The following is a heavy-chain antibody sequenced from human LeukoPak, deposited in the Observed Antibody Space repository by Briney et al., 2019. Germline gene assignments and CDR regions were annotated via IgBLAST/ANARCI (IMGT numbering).Heavy chain of an antibody. Sequence: ASVNVSCKASGYTFTGYYMHWVRQAPGQGLEWMGWINPNSGGTNYPQKFQGRVTMTRDTSISTAYMELSRLRSDDTAVYYCARDLARLLPDYWGQGTLVTVSS. D-gene: IGHD3-16*01. V-gene: IGHV1-2*02. CDR1: GYTFTGYY. CDR3: ARDLARLLPDY. J-gene: IGHJ4*02. CDR2: INPNSGGT.